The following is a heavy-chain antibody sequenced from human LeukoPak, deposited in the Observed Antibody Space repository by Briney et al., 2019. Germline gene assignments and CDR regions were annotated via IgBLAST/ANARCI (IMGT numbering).Heavy chain of an antibody. V-gene: IGHV5-51*01. J-gene: IGHJ4*02. Sequence: GESLKTSCKGSGYSFTNYWIGWVRQMPGKGLEWMGIIYPGDSDSRYSPSFQGQVSISADKSITTAYLQWSSLKASDTAMYYCASARAVYDTSGDYAYYFDYWGQGTLVTVSS. CDR3: ASARAVYDTSGDYAYYFDY. CDR2: IYPGDSDS. CDR1: GYSFTNYW. D-gene: IGHD3-22*01.